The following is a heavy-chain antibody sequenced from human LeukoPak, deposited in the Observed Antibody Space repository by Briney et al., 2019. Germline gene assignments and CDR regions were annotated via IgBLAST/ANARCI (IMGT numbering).Heavy chain of an antibody. CDR3: ARAVGYCSGGSCSLDY. Sequence: KSSETLSLTCTVSGGSISSYYWSWIRQPPGKGLEWIGEINHSGSTNYNPSLKSRVTISVDTSKNQFSLKLSSVTAADTAVYYCARAVGYCSGGSCSLDYWGQGTLVTVSS. J-gene: IGHJ4*02. CDR2: INHSGST. D-gene: IGHD2-15*01. CDR1: GGSISSYY. V-gene: IGHV4-34*01.